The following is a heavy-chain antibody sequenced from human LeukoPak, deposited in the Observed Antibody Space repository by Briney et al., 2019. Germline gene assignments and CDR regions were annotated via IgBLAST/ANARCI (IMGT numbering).Heavy chain of an antibody. CDR3: ARLRRYGDYAP. J-gene: IGHJ5*02. CDR2: IYYSGST. V-gene: IGHV4-59*08. CDR1: GGSFSGYY. Sequence: SSETLSLTCAVYGGSFSGYYWSWIRQPPGKGLEWIGYIYYSGSTNYNPSLKSRVTISVDTSKNQFSLKLSSVTAADTAVYYCARLRRYGDYAPWGQGTLVTVSS. D-gene: IGHD4-17*01.